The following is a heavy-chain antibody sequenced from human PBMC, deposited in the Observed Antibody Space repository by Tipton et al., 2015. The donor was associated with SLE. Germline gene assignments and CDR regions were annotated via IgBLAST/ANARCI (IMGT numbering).Heavy chain of an antibody. CDR1: GYSISSGHY. Sequence: LRLSCTVSGYSISSGHYWGWIRQSPGKGLEWIGSISHSGNTYYNPSLQSRVSMSVDTSKNQVLVRPNSVTAADTAVYYCARHDYDDNGYYMHYFDYWGQGTLVTVSS. CDR2: ISHSGNT. D-gene: IGHD3-22*01. V-gene: IGHV4-38-2*02. CDR3: ARHDYDDNGYYMHYFDY. J-gene: IGHJ4*02.